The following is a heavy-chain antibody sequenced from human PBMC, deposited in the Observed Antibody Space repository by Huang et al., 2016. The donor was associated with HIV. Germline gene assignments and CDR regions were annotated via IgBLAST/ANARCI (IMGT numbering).Heavy chain of an antibody. V-gene: IGHV7-4-1*01. J-gene: IGHJ6*03. Sequence: QVQLIQSGAEVKRPGASVKISCRASGYRFDDYSLHWVRQAPGLGLEYLGWVKTVTGAPTYVRVFRGHIVLSSDNSLNTAYLRIHNVQSEDAGLYYCVRDRRSFYQYYMDVWGEGSAVTVSS. D-gene: IGHD3-16*01. CDR2: VKTVTGAP. CDR1: GYRFDDYS. CDR3: VRDRRSFYQYYMDV.